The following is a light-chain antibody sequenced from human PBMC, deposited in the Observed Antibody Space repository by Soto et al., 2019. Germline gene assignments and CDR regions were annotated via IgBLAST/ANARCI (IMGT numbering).Light chain of an antibody. V-gene: IGKV3-20*01. CDR2: GAS. CDR3: QQYSSSPLT. CDR1: QSVRSSH. Sequence: EIVLTQSPGTLSLSPGERATLSCRTSQSVRSSHLAWYQQKPGQAPRLLIYGASSRATGIPDRFSGSGSGTDFTLTISRLEPEDFAVYHCQQYSSSPLTFGGGTRWIS. J-gene: IGKJ4*01.